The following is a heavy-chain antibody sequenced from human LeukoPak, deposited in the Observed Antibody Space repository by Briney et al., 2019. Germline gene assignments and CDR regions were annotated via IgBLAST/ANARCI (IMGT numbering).Heavy chain of an antibody. J-gene: IGHJ4*02. CDR1: GYSFTSYW. Sequence: GESLKISCKGSGYSFTSYWIGWVRQMPGKGLEWMGIIYPGDSDTRYSPSFQGQVTISADKSISTAYLQWSSLKASDTAMYYCARQEGPQAAVADHTFDYWGQGTLVTVSS. CDR2: IYPGDSDT. V-gene: IGHV5-51*01. D-gene: IGHD6-19*01. CDR3: ARQEGPQAAVADHTFDY.